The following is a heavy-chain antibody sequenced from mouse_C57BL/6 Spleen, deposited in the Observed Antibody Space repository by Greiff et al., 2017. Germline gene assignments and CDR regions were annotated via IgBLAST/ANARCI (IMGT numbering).Heavy chain of an antibody. V-gene: IGHV1-72*01. J-gene: IGHJ1*01. CDR3: TRGDYGRPCWCFKR. Sequence: QVQLKESGAELVKPGASVELSCKASGYTFTSYWMHWVKQRPGRGLEWIGRLDPNSGGTKYNEKFKSEATLTVDKPTSTAYMQLSSLTSEGSAFYNCTRGDYGRPCWCFKRWGAGTMVTVSS. CDR2: LDPNSGGT. D-gene: IGHD1-1*01. CDR1: GYTFTSYW.